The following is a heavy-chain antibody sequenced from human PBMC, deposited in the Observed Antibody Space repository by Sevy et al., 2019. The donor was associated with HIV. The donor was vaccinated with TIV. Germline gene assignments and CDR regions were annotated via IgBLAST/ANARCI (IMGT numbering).Heavy chain of an antibody. J-gene: IGHJ6*02. CDR3: ARDKTILEGRYGMDV. Sequence: GGSLRLSCAASGFTFSNYNINWVRQSPGKGLEWVSFISTSSGYIYYADSVKGRFTISRDNAKNSLYLQMNSLRAEDTAVYCCARDKTILEGRYGMDVWGQGTTVTVSS. CDR1: GFTFSNYN. D-gene: IGHD3-3*01. V-gene: IGHV3-21*06. CDR2: ISTSSGYI.